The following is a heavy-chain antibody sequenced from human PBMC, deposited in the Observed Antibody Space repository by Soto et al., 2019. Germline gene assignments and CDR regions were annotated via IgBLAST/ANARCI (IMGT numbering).Heavy chain of an antibody. CDR1: GFTFSSYG. J-gene: IGHJ3*02. V-gene: IGHV3-33*01. D-gene: IGHD5-12*01. Sequence: QVQLVESGGGVVQPGRSLRLSCAASGFTFSSYGMHWVRQAPGKGLEWVAVIWYDGSNKYYADSVKGRFTISRDNSKNTLYLQMNSLRAEDTAVYYCARNAADIVATISPHYDAFDIWGQGTMVTVSS. CDR2: IWYDGSNK. CDR3: ARNAADIVATISPHYDAFDI.